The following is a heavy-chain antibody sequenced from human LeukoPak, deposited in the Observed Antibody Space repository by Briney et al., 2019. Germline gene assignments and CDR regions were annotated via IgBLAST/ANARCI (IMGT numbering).Heavy chain of an antibody. CDR2: ISGSGGST. J-gene: IGHJ6*03. CDR1: GFTFSNYG. Sequence: GGSLRLSCAASGFTFSNYGMSWVRQAPGKGLEWVSVISGSGGSTYYADSVKGRFTISRDNSKNTLYLQMNSLKGDDTAVYYCAKDSAFYYIDVWGKGTTVIISS. V-gene: IGHV3-23*01. CDR3: AKDSAFYYIDV. D-gene: IGHD3-10*01.